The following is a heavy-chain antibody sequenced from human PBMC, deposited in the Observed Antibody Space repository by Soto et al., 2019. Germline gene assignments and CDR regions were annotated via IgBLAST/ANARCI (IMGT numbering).Heavy chain of an antibody. J-gene: IGHJ4*02. CDR3: ARLMVRGAIAY. Sequence: QVQLQESGPGLVKPSGTLSLTCAVSGGSISSSNWWSWVRQPPGEGLEWIGEVYHSGSTNYNPSLNTRVTISRSTSQPQFSRTLSSVTAADTAVSYCARLMVRGAIAYWGRGTLVTVSS. CDR1: GGSISSSNW. D-gene: IGHD3-10*01. CDR2: VYHSGST. V-gene: IGHV4-4*02.